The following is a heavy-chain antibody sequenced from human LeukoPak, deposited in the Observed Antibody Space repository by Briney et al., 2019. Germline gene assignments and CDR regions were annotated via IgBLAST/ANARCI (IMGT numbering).Heavy chain of an antibody. CDR1: GITFDDYA. Sequence: GGSLRLSCAASGITFDDYAMHWVRQAPGKGLEWVSGISWNSGSIGYADSVKGRFTISRDDAKNSLYLQMNSLRAEDTALYYCAKALDYYDSSGYDYWGQGTLVTVSS. V-gene: IGHV3-9*01. CDR3: AKALDYYDSSGYDY. J-gene: IGHJ4*02. CDR2: ISWNSGSI. D-gene: IGHD3-22*01.